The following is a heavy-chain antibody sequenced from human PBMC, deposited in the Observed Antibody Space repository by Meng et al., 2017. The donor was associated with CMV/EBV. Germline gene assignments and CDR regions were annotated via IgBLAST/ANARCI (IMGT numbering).Heavy chain of an antibody. V-gene: IGHV1-18*01. D-gene: IGHD6-13*01. CDR3: ARLPHSSSGYYYCGMDV. Sequence: ASVKVSCKASSYTFTSYGISWVRQAPGQGLEWMGWISAYNGNTNYAQKLQGRVTMTTDTSTSTAYMELRSLRSDDTAVYYCARLPHSSSGYYYCGMDVWGQGTTVTVSS. CDR1: SYTFTSYG. CDR2: ISAYNGNT. J-gene: IGHJ6*02.